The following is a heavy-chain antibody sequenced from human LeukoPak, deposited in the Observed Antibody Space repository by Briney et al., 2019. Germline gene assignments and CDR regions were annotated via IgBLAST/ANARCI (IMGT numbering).Heavy chain of an antibody. CDR2: ISGDGGST. Sequence: GGSLRLSCATPGFMFHDYAIHWVRQAPGKGLEWVSLISGDGGSTFYADSVKGRFTISRDNSKNSLYLQMNSLRSDDTALYYCARESESSGWYDYWGQGTLVTVSS. CDR1: GFMFHDYA. CDR3: ARESESSGWYDY. V-gene: IGHV3-43*02. D-gene: IGHD6-19*01. J-gene: IGHJ4*02.